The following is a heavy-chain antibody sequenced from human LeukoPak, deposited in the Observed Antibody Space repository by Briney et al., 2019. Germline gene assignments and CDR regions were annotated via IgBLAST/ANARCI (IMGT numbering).Heavy chain of an antibody. CDR2: IYYTEHT. J-gene: IGHJ3*02. D-gene: IGHD3-16*01. CDR3: ARYRLSVGKLRHDAFDI. V-gene: IGHV4-30-4*01. Sequence: SETLSLTCTVSGGSISSGDYYWSWIRQPPGKGLEWIGYIYYTEHTYDNPSLESRVTISVETSKIQFSLKLSSVTAADTAVYYCARYRLSVGKLRHDAFDIWGQGTMVTVSS. CDR1: GGSISSGDYY.